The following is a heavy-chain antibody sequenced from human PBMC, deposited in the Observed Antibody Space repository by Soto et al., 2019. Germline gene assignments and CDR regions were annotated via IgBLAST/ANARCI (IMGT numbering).Heavy chain of an antibody. V-gene: IGHV3-23*01. CDR3: AKALYY. J-gene: IGHJ4*02. CDR2: ISGSGGST. CDR1: GFNLSHPW. Sequence: PGGSLRLSCVASGFNLSHPWMTWVRQAAGKGLEWVSAISGSGGSTYYADSVKGRFTISRDNSKNTLYLQMNSLRAEDTAVYYCAKALYYWGQGTLVTVSS.